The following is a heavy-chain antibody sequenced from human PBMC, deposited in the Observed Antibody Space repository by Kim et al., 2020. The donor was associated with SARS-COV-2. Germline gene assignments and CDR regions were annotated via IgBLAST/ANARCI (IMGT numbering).Heavy chain of an antibody. Sequence: AVSVKSRITINPDTSKNQFSLQLNSVTPEDTAVYYCARAILEYSSSSLDYWGQGTLVTVSS. J-gene: IGHJ4*02. CDR3: ARAILEYSSSSLDY. D-gene: IGHD6-6*01. V-gene: IGHV6-1*01.